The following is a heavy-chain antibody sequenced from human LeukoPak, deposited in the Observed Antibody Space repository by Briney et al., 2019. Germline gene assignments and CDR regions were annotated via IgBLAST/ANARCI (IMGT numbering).Heavy chain of an antibody. Sequence: PSETLSLTCTVSGGSMSNYYWTWIRQPPGQGLEWIGYTYNSGRTNYNPSLKSRVTISADTSKNQFSLKLDSVTAADTANYYCARRRQIGAAGGDGMDVWGQGTTVTVSS. V-gene: IGHV4-4*09. CDR1: GGSMSNYY. J-gene: IGHJ6*02. D-gene: IGHD6-13*01. CDR2: TYNSGRT. CDR3: ARRRQIGAAGGDGMDV.